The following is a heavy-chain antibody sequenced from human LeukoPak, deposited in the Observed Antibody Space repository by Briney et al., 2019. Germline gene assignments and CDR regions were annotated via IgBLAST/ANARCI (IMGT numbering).Heavy chain of an antibody. D-gene: IGHD6-13*01. Sequence: GGSLRLSCAASGFTFSSYAMHWVRQAPGKGLEWVAVISYDGSNKYYADSVKGRFTISRDNSENTLYLQMNSLRAEDTAVYYCARGSSWYPYWGQGTLVTVSS. V-gene: IGHV3-30-3*01. J-gene: IGHJ4*02. CDR1: GFTFSSYA. CDR3: ARGSSWYPY. CDR2: ISYDGSNK.